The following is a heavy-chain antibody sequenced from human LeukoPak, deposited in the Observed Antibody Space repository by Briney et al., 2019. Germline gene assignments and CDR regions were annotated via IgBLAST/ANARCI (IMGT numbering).Heavy chain of an antibody. D-gene: IGHD3-3*01. V-gene: IGHV3-48*01. J-gene: IGHJ4*02. CDR3: ARDPTYYDFWSGSFSYFDY. CDR2: ISSSSSTI. CDR1: GFTFSSYS. Sequence: GGSLRLSCAASGFTFSSYSMNWVRQAPGKGLEWVSYISSSSSTIYIADSVKGRFTISRDNAKNSMYLQMNSLRAEDTAVYYCARDPTYYDFWSGSFSYFDYWGQGTLVTVSS.